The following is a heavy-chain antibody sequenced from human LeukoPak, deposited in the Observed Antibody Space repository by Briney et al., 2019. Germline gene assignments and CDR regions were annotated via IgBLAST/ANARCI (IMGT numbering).Heavy chain of an antibody. CDR3: AKNRYYSGRLDDAFDL. CDR2: ITGRGGSGGST. CDR1: GFTFSSYA. Sequence: GGSLRLSCAASGFTFSSYAMTWVRQAPGKGLEWVSAITGRGGSGGSTYYADSVTGRSTISRDNSKNTLYLQMNSLRAEDTAVYYCAKNRYYSGRLDDAFDLWGQGTMVTVSS. D-gene: IGHD2-15*01. V-gene: IGHV3-23*01. J-gene: IGHJ3*01.